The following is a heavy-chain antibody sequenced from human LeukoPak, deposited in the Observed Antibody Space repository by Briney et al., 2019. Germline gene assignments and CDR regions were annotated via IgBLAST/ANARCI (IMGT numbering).Heavy chain of an antibody. CDR2: ISGSGDET. J-gene: IGHJ4*02. V-gene: IGHV3-23*01. D-gene: IGHD2-2*01. CDR3: AKPRGRFEYDY. Sequence: GGSLRLSCEASGIPFSRYAMCWVRQAPGRGLEWVSAISGSGDETHYVDSVKGRFTVSRDNSKNTLYLQMNSLRAEETAVYYCAKPRGRFEYDYWGQGTLVTVSS. CDR1: GIPFSRYA.